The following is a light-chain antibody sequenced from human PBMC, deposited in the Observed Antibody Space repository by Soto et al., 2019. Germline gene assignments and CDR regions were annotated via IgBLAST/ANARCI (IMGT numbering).Light chain of an antibody. CDR3: QQYGNSLFT. V-gene: IGKV3-20*01. J-gene: IGKJ3*01. CDR1: QSLSSNY. CDR2: GAS. Sequence: EIVLTQSPGTQSLSPGERATLSCRASQSLSSNYLAWYQQRPGQAPRLLIHGASTRATGIPDRFSGSGSGTDFTLTISRLEPEDFAVYYCQQYGNSLFTFGPGTKVDIK.